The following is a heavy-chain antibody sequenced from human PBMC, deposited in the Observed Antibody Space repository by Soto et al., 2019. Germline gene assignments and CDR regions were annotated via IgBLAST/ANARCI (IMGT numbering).Heavy chain of an antibody. D-gene: IGHD2-21*02. CDR3: ASRRCCAVHFYIKFYYAMAV. CDR1: GSTFSSYT. CDR2: IIPVLGVT. V-gene: IGHV1-69*02. J-gene: IGHJ6*02. Sequence: QVQLVQSGAEVRKPGSSVEVSCMASGSTFSSYTVNWVRQAPGQGLEWIGRIIPVLGVTHYARRFQGRATITSDSSRKTPHTELTSLTSEDTALSYCASRRCCAVHFYIKFYYAMAVWGQATTVTVSS.